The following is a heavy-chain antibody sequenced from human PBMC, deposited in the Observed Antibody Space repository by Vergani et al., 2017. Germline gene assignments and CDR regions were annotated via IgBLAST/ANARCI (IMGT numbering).Heavy chain of an antibody. CDR1: GFSFPGYA. Sequence: EVQLLESGGGLVQPGGSLRLSCEASGFSFPGYAMSWVRQAPGKGLEWVSSVSGSSATPYYAHSVKGRFIISRDNSKNTLHLQMNSLRADDTAVYYCTKGSRGYTGYFFDYWGQGTLATVSS. CDR3: TKGSRGYTGYFFDY. D-gene: IGHD5-12*01. CDR2: VSGSSATP. J-gene: IGHJ4*02. V-gene: IGHV3-23*01.